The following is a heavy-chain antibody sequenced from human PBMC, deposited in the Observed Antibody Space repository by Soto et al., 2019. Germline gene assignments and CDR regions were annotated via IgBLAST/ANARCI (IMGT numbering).Heavy chain of an antibody. CDR1: GYSFTDYH. CDR2: INPKSGGT. CDR3: ARGDSTDCSNGVCSFFYNHDTDV. Sequence: ASVKVSCKASGYSFTDYHIHWVRQAPGQGPEWLGRINPKSGGTSTAQKFQGWVTMTTDTSISTASMGLTRLTSDDTAIYYCARGDSTDCSNGVCSFFYNHDTDVWGQGTTVTVSS. D-gene: IGHD2-8*01. V-gene: IGHV1-2*04. J-gene: IGHJ6*02.